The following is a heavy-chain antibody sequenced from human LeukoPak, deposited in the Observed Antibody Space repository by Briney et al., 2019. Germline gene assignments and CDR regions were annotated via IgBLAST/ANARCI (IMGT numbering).Heavy chain of an antibody. D-gene: IGHD3-16*01. J-gene: IGHJ4*02. CDR3: ARGVSD. V-gene: IGHV3-23*01. Sequence: PGGSLRLSCAASGFTFSIYAMNWVRQAPGKGLEWVSIISGNGINTYYEDSVKGRFTTSRDDSKNTLYLQMNSLRVDDTAIYYCARGVSDWGQGTLVTVAS. CDR1: GFTFSIYA. CDR2: ISGNGINT.